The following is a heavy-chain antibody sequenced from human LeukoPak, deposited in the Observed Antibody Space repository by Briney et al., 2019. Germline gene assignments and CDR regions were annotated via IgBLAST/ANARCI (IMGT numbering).Heavy chain of an antibody. CDR2: ISGSGGST. Sequence: PGGSLRLSCAAFGFTFSSYAMSWVRQAPGKGLEWVSAISGSGGSTYYADSVKGRFTISRDNSKSTLYLQMNSLRAEDTAVYYCATGSFVVVPAVFDYWGQGTLVTVSS. CDR3: ATGSFVVVPAVFDY. D-gene: IGHD2-2*01. V-gene: IGHV3-23*01. CDR1: GFTFSSYA. J-gene: IGHJ4*02.